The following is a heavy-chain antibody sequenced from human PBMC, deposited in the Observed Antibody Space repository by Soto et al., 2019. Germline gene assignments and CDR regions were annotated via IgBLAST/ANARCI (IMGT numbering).Heavy chain of an antibody. V-gene: IGHV3-11*01. CDR3: ASEYYDVLTDYYRYYYIDV. D-gene: IGHD3-9*01. CDR1: GFTFSDYY. Sequence: QVQLVESGGGLVQPGGSLRLSCTASGFTFSDYYMTWIRQAPGKGLESVSYISSSGTRMYYADSVKGRFTISRDNAKNSLELQLNSLRAGGTAVYYCASEYYDVLTDYYRYYYIDVWGKGITVTVSS. J-gene: IGHJ6*03. CDR2: ISSSGTRM.